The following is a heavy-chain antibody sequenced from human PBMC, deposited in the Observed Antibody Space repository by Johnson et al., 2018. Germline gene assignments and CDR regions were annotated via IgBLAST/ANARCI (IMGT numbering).Heavy chain of an antibody. CDR3: AKDRVVVSTCDAFDI. V-gene: IGHV3-23*01. J-gene: IGHJ3*02. CDR1: GFAFSSYV. Sequence: VQLQESGGGLVQPGGYLRLSCAASGFAFSSYVMTWVRRAPGRGLEWVSTISGSGSGTYYADSAKGRFTISRDNSKNTLYMQMNSLRAEDTAVYYCAKDRVVVSTCDAFDIWGQGTMVTVSS. CDR2: ISGSGSGT. D-gene: IGHD2-15*01.